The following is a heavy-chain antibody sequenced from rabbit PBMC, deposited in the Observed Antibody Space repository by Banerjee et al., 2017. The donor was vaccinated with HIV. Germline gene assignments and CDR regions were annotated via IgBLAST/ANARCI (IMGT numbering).Heavy chain of an antibody. Sequence: QLKEIGGGLVQPGGSLTLSCNASGFDFSNYYMSWVRQAPGKGLEWIGIIYAGKGSADYASWVNGRFTISSDNAQNTVDLQMNSLTAADTATYFCARNDYGDYPYYHFNLWGPGTLVTVS. J-gene: IGHJ4*01. V-gene: IGHV1S7*01. CDR1: GFDFSNYY. D-gene: IGHD2-1*01. CDR3: ARNDYGDYPYYHFNL. CDR2: IYAGKGSA.